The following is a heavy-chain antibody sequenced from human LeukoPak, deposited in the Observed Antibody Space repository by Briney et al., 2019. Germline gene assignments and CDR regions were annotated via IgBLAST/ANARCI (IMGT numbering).Heavy chain of an antibody. Sequence: SETLSLTCTVSGGSISSYYWSWLRQPPGKGLEWIGYSYYSGSTNYNPSLTSRVTISVDTSKNQFSLKMSSVTAADTAVYYCARGGADYDFWSGYFITTPFDYWGQGTLVTVSS. J-gene: IGHJ4*02. D-gene: IGHD3-3*01. CDR3: ARGGADYDFWSGYFITTPFDY. CDR2: SYYSGST. CDR1: GGSISSYY. V-gene: IGHV4-59*01.